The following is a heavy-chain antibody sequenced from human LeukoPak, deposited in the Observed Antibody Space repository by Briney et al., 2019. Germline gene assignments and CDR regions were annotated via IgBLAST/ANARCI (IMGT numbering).Heavy chain of an antibody. Sequence: SETLSLTCAVYGWSFNDYYWNWIRQPPGKGLEWIGEINARGDTNYNPYLKSRVTISVDTSKKQFSLRLTSMIAADTALYYCARGQVPAARGYNWFDPWGQGTLVTVSS. J-gene: IGHJ5*02. CDR1: GWSFNDYY. D-gene: IGHD2-2*01. CDR3: ARGQVPAARGYNWFDP. V-gene: IGHV4-34*01. CDR2: INARGDT.